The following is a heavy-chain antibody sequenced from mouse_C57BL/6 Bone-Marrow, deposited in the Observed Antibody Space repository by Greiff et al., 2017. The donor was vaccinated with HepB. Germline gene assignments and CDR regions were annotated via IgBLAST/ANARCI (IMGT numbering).Heavy chain of an antibody. CDR3: ARAIYYDYDGGYAMDY. CDR1: GFSFTSYG. Sequence: VQLVESGPGLVAPSQSLSLTCTVSGFSFTSYGVDWVRQSPGKGLEWLGVIWGVGSTNYNSALKSRLSISKDNSKSQVFLKMNSLQTDDTAMYYCARAIYYDYDGGYAMDYWGQGTSVTVSS. D-gene: IGHD2-4*01. CDR2: IWGVGST. V-gene: IGHV2-6*01. J-gene: IGHJ4*01.